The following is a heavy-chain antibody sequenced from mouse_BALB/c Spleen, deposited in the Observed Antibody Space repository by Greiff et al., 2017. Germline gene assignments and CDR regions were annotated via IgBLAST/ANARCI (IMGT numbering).Heavy chain of an antibody. V-gene: IGHV5-6-3*01. D-gene: IGHD2-4*01. CDR2: INSNGGST. CDR1: GFTFSSYG. Sequence: EVKLVESGGGLVQPGGSLKLSCAASGFTFSSYGMSWVRQTPDKRLELVATINSNGGSTYYPDSVKGRFTISRDNAKNTLYLQMSSLKSEDTAMYYCARDNYDYDEYWYFDVWGAGTTVTVSS. J-gene: IGHJ1*01. CDR3: ARDNYDYDEYWYFDV.